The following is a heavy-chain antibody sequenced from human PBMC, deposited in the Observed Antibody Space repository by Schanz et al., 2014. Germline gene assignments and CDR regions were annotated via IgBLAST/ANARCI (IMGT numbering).Heavy chain of an antibody. CDR2: LNPDSGET. D-gene: IGHD3-10*01. Sequence: QVQLVQSGAEVKKPGASVKVSCKTSGYSFSDYFIHWVRQAPGQGLEWMGWLNPDSGETLYAQRFQGSVTLTRDTSNRTACMDLRSLLSDDAAVYFCARGGVLVLPPGTVKKRNDYWGQGTLVTVSS. CDR3: ARGGVLVLPPGTVKKRNDY. CDR1: GYSFSDYF. J-gene: IGHJ4*02. V-gene: IGHV1-2*02.